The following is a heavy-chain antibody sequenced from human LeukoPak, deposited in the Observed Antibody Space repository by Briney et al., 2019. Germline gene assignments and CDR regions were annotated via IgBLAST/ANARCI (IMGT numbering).Heavy chain of an antibody. CDR3: AKDGGPTVFYYFDS. Sequence: GGSLRLSCVASGFTFSNYAMSWVRQAPGKGLEWVSGISGDSGGTNYADSVKSRFTISRDNSKNTLYLQMNSLRAEDTAAYYCAKDGGPTVFYYFDSWGQGTLVTVSS. CDR2: ISGDSGGT. J-gene: IGHJ4*02. D-gene: IGHD1-1*01. CDR1: GFTFSNYA. V-gene: IGHV3-23*01.